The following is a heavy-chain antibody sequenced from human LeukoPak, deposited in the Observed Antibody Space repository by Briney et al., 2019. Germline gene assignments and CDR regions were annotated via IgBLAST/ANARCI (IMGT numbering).Heavy chain of an antibody. V-gene: IGHV4-59*01. Sequence: PSETLSLTCTASGGSIRSYYWSWIRQPPGKGLEWIGYIYYSGSTNYNPSLKSRVTISVDTSKNQFSLKLSSVTAADTAVYYCAREMEGWGGWKLRNALHIWGQGTMVTVSS. J-gene: IGHJ3*02. CDR1: GGSIRSYY. CDR2: IYYSGST. CDR3: AREMEGWGGWKLRNALHI. D-gene: IGHD3-3*01.